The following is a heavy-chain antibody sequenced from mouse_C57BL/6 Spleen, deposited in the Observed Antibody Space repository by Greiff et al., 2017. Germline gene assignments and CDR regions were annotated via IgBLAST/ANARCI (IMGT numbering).Heavy chain of an antibody. V-gene: IGHV1-78*01. CDR3: ARSLYYYGSSYVGFDY. CDR1: GYTFTDHT. Sequence: QVQLQQSDAELVKPGASVKISCKVSGYTFTDHTIHWMKQRPEQGLEWIGYIYPRDGSTKYNEKFKGKATLTADKSSSTAYMQLNSLTSEDSAVYFCARSLYYYGSSYVGFDYWGQGTTLSVSS. D-gene: IGHD1-1*01. CDR2: IYPRDGST. J-gene: IGHJ2*01.